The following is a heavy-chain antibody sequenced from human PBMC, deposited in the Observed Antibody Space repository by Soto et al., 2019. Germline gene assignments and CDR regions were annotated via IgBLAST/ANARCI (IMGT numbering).Heavy chain of an antibody. CDR3: AKCAVLITTSVRWCNWYHR. CDR2: IRGTAT. CDR1: GFSFSSFA. Sequence: EVQLLESGGTLVQPGESLRLSCEVSGFSFSSFAMNWVRQAPGGGLEWVSSIRGTATSYADSVKGRFTISRDNSKNTVYLQMNTRRGEDTAVYYPAKCAVLITTSVRWCNWYHRWGQGTLVIVSS. D-gene: IGHD3-16*01. J-gene: IGHJ5*02. V-gene: IGHV3-23*01.